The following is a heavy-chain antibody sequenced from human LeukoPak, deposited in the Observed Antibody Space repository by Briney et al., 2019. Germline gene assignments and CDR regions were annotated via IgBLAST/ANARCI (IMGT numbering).Heavy chain of an antibody. J-gene: IGHJ4*02. Sequence: PSQTLSLTCAISGDSASSNSAAWNWIRQSPSRGLEWLGRTYYRSKWYNDYAVSVKSRITINPDTSKNQFSLQLNSVTPEDTAVYYCARGTRIVGATYFDYWGQGTLVTVSS. V-gene: IGHV6-1*01. CDR1: GDSASSNSAA. D-gene: IGHD1-26*01. CDR3: ARGTRIVGATYFDY. CDR2: TYYRSKWYN.